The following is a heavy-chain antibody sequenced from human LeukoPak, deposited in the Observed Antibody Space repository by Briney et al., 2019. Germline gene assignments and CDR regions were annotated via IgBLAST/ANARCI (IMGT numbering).Heavy chain of an antibody. J-gene: IGHJ6*04. D-gene: IGHD3-10*01. Sequence: ASVKVSCKASGGTFSSYAISWVRQAPGQGLEWMGRIIPILGIANYAQKFQGRVTITADKSTSTAYMELSSLRSEDTAVYYCATNAKPNYYGSGSDYYYGMDVWGRGTTVTVSS. V-gene: IGHV1-69*04. CDR3: ATNAKPNYYGSGSDYYYGMDV. CDR2: IIPILGIA. CDR1: GGTFSSYA.